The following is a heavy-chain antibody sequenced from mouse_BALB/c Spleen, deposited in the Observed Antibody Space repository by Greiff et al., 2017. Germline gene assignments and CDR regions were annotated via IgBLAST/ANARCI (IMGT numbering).Heavy chain of an antibody. CDR1: GFTFSSYA. D-gene: IGHD2-1*01. V-gene: IGHV5-9-4*01. CDR2: ISSGGSYT. J-gene: IGHJ4*01. CDR3: AREGYYGKVYYAMDY. Sequence: EVKLVESGGGLVKPGGSLKLSCAASGFTFSSYAMSWVRQSPEKRLEWVAEISSGGSYTYYPDTVKGRFTISRDNPKNTLFLQMTSLRSEDTAMYYCAREGYYGKVYYAMDYWGQGTSVTVSS.